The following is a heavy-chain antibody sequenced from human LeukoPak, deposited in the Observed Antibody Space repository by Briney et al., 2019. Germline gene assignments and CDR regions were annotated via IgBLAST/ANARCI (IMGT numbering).Heavy chain of an antibody. Sequence: GGSLKLSCAASGFTFSSYEMNWVRQAPGKGLEWVANINEDGSEKYYADSVEGRFTISRDNAKNSLDLQMSSLRADDTALYYCARGKIDYWGQGTLVTVSS. V-gene: IGHV3-7*01. J-gene: IGHJ4*02. CDR2: INEDGSEK. CDR1: GFTFSSYE. CDR3: ARGKIDY.